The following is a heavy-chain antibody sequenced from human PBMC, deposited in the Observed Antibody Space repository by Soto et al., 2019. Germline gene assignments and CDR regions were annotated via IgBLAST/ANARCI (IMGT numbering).Heavy chain of an antibody. CDR1: GGSINNHY. CDR3: ARANWYSEY. Sequence: QVHLQESGPGLVKPSETLSLTCTVSGGSINNHYWSWLRQPPGKGLEWIGYSYYTGTTNYNPSLTSPVTMSVDTSNIQFSLNLTSLTAADTAIYYCARANWYSEYWGQGTLITVSS. D-gene: IGHD7-27*01. J-gene: IGHJ4*02. V-gene: IGHV4-59*11. CDR2: SYYTGTT.